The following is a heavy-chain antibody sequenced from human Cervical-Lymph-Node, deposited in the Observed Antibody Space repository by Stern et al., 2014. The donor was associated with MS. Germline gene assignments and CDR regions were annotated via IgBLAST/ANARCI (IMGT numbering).Heavy chain of an antibody. D-gene: IGHD2-15*01. Sequence: QVQLMQSGAEVKKPGASVKVSCKASGYTFTSYYMHWVRQAPGQGLEWMGIINPSGGTTNHAQKFQGRVTMTRDTSTSTVYMELSSLRSEDTAVYYCAREKRDCSGGSCYSRDDYWGQGTLVTVSS. V-gene: IGHV1-46*03. J-gene: IGHJ4*02. CDR1: GYTFTSYY. CDR2: INPSGGTT. CDR3: AREKRDCSGGSCYSRDDY.